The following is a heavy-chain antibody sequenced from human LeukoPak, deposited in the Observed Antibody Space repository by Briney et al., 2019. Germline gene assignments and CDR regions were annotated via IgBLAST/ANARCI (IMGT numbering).Heavy chain of an antibody. V-gene: IGHV3-48*02. J-gene: IGHJ4*02. CDR3: ARDNGAVAGTGRRPYYFDY. D-gene: IGHD6-19*01. CDR2: ISSSSSSTI. Sequence: GGSLRLSCAASGFTFSSYGMNWVRQAPGKGLEWFSYISSSSSSTIYYADSVKGRFTISRDNAKNSLYLQMNSLRDEDTAVYYCARDNGAVAGTGRRPYYFDYWGQGALVTVSS. CDR1: GFTFSSYG.